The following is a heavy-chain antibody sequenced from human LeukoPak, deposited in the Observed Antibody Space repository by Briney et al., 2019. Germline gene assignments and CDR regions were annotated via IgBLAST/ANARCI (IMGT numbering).Heavy chain of an antibody. V-gene: IGHV1-2*06. CDR2: INPNRGGT. CDR1: GYTFTGYY. CDR3: ARVPFYARMFDC. J-gene: IGHJ4*02. Sequence: ASVKVSCKASGYTFTGYYMHWVRQAPGQGLEWMGRINPNRGGTNYAQKFQGRVTMTRDTSISTAYMELSRLRSDDTAVYYCARVPFYARMFDCWGQGTLVTVSS. D-gene: IGHD5/OR15-5a*01.